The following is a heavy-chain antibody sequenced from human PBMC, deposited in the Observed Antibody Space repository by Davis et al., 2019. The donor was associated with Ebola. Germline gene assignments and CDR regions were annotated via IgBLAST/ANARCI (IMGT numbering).Heavy chain of an antibody. V-gene: IGHV1-18*01. D-gene: IGHD2-15*01. CDR3: ARGSGLVVVAGAYYFDY. CDR1: GYTFTDYA. CDR2: SSTYNGNT. Sequence: AASVKVSCKASGYTFTDYAFTWLRQAPGQGLEWMGWSSTYNGNTNYAQKLQGRVTMTTDTSTNTAHMELRSLTTDDTAVYYCARGSGLVVVAGAYYFDYWGQGTLVTVSS. J-gene: IGHJ4*02.